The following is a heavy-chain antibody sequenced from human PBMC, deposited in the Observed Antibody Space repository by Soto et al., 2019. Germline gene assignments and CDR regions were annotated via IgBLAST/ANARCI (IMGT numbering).Heavy chain of an antibody. CDR1: GFTFSSYA. Sequence: QVQLVESGGGVVQPGRSLRLSCAASGFTFSSYAMHWVRQAPGKGLEWVAVISYDGSNKYYADSVKGRFTISRDNSKNTLYLQMNSLRAEDTAVYYCVRDGEAAYLRDDAFDIWGQGTMVTVSS. D-gene: IGHD3-10*01. J-gene: IGHJ3*02. CDR3: VRDGEAAYLRDDAFDI. CDR2: ISYDGSNK. V-gene: IGHV3-30-3*01.